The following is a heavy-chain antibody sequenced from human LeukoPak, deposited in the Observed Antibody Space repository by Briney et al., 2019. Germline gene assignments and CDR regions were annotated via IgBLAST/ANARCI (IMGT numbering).Heavy chain of an antibody. CDR3: AKGSIAVAGTMDY. D-gene: IGHD6-19*01. CDR2: ISYDGSNK. V-gene: IGHV3-30*18. Sequence: GGSLRLSCAASGFTFSSYGMHWVRQAPGKGPEWVAVISYDGSNKYYADSVKGRFTISKDNSKNTLYLQMNSLRAEDTAVYYCAKGSIAVAGTMDYWGQGTLVTVSS. J-gene: IGHJ4*02. CDR1: GFTFSSYG.